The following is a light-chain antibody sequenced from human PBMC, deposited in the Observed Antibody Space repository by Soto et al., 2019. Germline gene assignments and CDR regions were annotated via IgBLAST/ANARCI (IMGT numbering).Light chain of an antibody. V-gene: IGKV1-33*01. Sequence: DIQMTQSPSSLSASVGDKDTITCQASRDISNYLNWYQQKPGKAPKLLIYDASNLETGVPSRFSGSGSGTDFTFTISSLQPEDIASYYCQQYDNLPPYTFGQGTKLVIK. CDR3: QQYDNLPPYT. CDR2: DAS. CDR1: RDISNY. J-gene: IGKJ2*01.